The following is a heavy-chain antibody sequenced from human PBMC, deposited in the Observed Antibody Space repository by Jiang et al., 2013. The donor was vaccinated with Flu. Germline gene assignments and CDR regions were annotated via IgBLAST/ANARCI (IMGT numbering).Heavy chain of an antibody. Sequence: LLKPSETLSLTCAVYGGSFSGYYWSWIRQSPGKGLEWIGEINHSGSTNYNPSLKSRVTISVDTSKNQFSLNLSSVTAADTAVYYCAREGVTMVRGVIITDWFDPWGQGTLVTVSS. V-gene: IGHV4-34*01. CDR2: INHSGST. J-gene: IGHJ5*02. CDR3: AREGVTMVRGVIITDWFDP. CDR1: GGSFSGYY. D-gene: IGHD3-10*01.